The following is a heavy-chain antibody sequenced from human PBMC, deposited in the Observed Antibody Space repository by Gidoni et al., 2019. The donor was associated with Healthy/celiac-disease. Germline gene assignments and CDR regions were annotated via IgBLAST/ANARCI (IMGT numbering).Heavy chain of an antibody. D-gene: IGHD1-26*01. CDR2: IKQDGSEK. Sequence: EVQLVEPGGGLVQPGGSLRLSCSASGVTFSSYWRSWVREAPGKGLEWVANIKQDGSEKYYVDYVKGRFTIARDNAKNSLYLQMNSLRAEDTAVYYCARDRYYYFDYWGQGTLVTVSS. CDR3: ARDRYYYFDY. J-gene: IGHJ4*02. CDR1: GVTFSSYW. V-gene: IGHV3-7*01.